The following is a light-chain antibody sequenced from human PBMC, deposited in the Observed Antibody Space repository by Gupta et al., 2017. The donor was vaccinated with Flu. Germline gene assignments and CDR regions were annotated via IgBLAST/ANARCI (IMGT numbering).Light chain of an antibody. CDR1: QTIRSNS. CDR2: GAS. J-gene: IGKJ2*03. Sequence: EIILTQSPGTLSLSPGERATLSCRASQTIRSNSLAWYRQKPGQAPRLLIYGASSRAAGIPDRFSGSGSGTDFTLIISRLEPEDFAVYYCQQYGTSPRSFGQGTXLEIK. CDR3: QQYGTSPRS. V-gene: IGKV3-20*01.